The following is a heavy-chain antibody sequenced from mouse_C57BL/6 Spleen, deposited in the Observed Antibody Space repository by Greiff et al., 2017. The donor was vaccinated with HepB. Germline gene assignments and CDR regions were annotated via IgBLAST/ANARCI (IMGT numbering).Heavy chain of an antibody. CDR2: IDPSDSET. CDR1: GYTFTSYW. V-gene: IGHV1-52*01. Sequence: QVQLKQPGAELVRPGSSVKLSCKASGYTFTSYWMHWVKQRPIQGLEWIGNIDPSDSETHYNQKFKDKATLTVDKSSSTAYMQLSSLTSEDSAVYYGARTMVRETLRYFDVWGTGTTVTGSS. J-gene: IGHJ1*03. D-gene: IGHD2-1*01. CDR3: ARTMVRETLRYFDV.